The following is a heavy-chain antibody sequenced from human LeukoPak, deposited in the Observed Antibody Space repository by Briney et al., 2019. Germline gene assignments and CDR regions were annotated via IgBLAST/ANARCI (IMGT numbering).Heavy chain of an antibody. CDR3: ARSEQFPYYMDV. V-gene: IGHV1-2*02. Sequence: ASVKVSCKTSGYTFTGYYMHWVRQAPGQGLEWMGWNNPNSGGTNYAQKFQGRVTMTRDTSISTAYMELSRLRSDDTAVYYCARSEQFPYYMDVWGKGTTVTVSS. CDR1: GYTFTGYY. CDR2: NNPNSGGT. J-gene: IGHJ6*03. D-gene: IGHD6-19*01.